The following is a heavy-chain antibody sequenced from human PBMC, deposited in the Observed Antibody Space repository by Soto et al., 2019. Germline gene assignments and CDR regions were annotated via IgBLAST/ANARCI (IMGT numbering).Heavy chain of an antibody. J-gene: IGHJ4*02. CDR1: GFTVSNNY. V-gene: IGHV3-66*01. D-gene: IGHD6-19*01. CDR3: ARCFRYSSGWPYFDY. CDR2: IYSGGST. Sequence: PGGSLRLSCAASGFTVSNNYMSWVRQAPGKGLEWVSVIYSGGSTYYADSVKGRFTISRDNSKNTLYLQMNSLRAEDTAVYYCARCFRYSSGWPYFDYWGPGTRVTVFS.